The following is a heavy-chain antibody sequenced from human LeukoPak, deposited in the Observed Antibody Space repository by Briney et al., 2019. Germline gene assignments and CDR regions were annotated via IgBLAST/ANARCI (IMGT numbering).Heavy chain of an antibody. CDR3: ARGGSSSGHYYAFDY. Sequence: GGCPRLSCAAPGVTFCWDWMNWVPPAPRKGPEWLANIKQDGREKYYVDSVKGRFTISRDNAKNSLYLQMNSLRAEDTAVYYCARGGSSSGHYYAFDYWGQGTLVTVSS. J-gene: IGHJ4*02. CDR2: IKQDGREK. D-gene: IGHD3-22*01. V-gene: IGHV3-7*01. CDR1: GVTFCWDW.